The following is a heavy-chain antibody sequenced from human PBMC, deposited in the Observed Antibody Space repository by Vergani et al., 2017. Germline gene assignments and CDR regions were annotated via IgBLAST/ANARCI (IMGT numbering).Heavy chain of an antibody. Sequence: QVQLQESGPGLMKPSETLSLTCTVSGGSISSYYWSWIRQPPGKGLEWIGYIYYSGSTNYNPSLKSRVTISVDTSKNQFSLKLRSVTAADTAVYYCARDSYGDYGYYYYYGMDVWGQGTTVTVSS. CDR1: GGSISSYY. V-gene: IGHV4-59*01. D-gene: IGHD4-17*01. J-gene: IGHJ6*02. CDR3: ARDSYGDYGYYYYYGMDV. CDR2: IYYSGST.